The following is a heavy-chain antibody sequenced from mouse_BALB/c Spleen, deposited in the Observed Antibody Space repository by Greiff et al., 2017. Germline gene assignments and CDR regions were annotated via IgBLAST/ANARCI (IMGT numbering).Heavy chain of an antibody. CDR3: AREWMGGFAY. D-gene: IGHD1-3*01. CDR2: ISSGGST. V-gene: IGHV5-6-5*01. CDR1: GFTFSSYA. J-gene: IGHJ3*01. Sequence: EVKVVESGGGLVKPGGSLKLSCAASGFTFSSYAMSWVRQTPEKRLEWVASISSGGSTYYPDSVKGRFTISRDNARNILYLQMSSLRSEDTAMYYCAREWMGGFAYWGQGTLVTVSA.